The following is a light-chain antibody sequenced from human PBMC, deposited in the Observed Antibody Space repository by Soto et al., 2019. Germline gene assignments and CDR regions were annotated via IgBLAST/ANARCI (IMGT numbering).Light chain of an antibody. V-gene: IGKV3-11*02. CDR2: GAS. CDR1: QSVSNY. CDR3: HQRTNWPSIT. J-gene: IGKJ5*01. Sequence: EIVLTQSPATLSLSPGETATLSCRASQSVSNYLAGYQHKPGQAPRLLIYGASNRATGVSPRIGGSGSGRALCLTTTSLEPEDSAVYYCHQRTNWPSITFGQGTRLEI.